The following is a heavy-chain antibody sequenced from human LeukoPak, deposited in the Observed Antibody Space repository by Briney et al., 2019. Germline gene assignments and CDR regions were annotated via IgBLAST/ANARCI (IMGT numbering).Heavy chain of an antibody. CDR3: ARTTEDCSSTSCYQYWFDP. V-gene: IGHV4-59*01. D-gene: IGHD2-2*01. CDR1: GGSISNYY. J-gene: IGHJ5*02. CDR2: IHYSGSP. Sequence: SETLSLTCTVSGGSISNYYWSWLRQPPGKGLEWIGYIHYSGSPNYNPSLKSRVSISVDTSKNQFSLKLNSVTAADTAVYYCARTTEDCSSTSCYQYWFDPWGQGTLVTVSS.